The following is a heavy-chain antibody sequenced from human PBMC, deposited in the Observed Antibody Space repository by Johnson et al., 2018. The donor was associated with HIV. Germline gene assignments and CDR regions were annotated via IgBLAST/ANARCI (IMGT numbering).Heavy chain of an antibody. CDR1: GFTVSSNY. CDR3: ARESRTTVVIRGGAFDI. D-gene: IGHD4-23*01. J-gene: IGHJ3*02. V-gene: IGHV3-66*02. Sequence: EVQLMESGGGLVQPGGSLRLSCAASGFTVSSNYMSWVRQAPGKGLEWVSVIYSGGSTYYADSVKGRFTISRDNSKNTLYLQMNSLRAEDTAVYYCARESRTTVVIRGGAFDIWGQGTMVTVSS. CDR2: IYSGGST.